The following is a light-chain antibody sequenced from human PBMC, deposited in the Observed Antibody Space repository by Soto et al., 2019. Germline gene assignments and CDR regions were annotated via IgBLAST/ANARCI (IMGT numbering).Light chain of an antibody. CDR2: DAS. V-gene: IGKV3-20*01. J-gene: IGKJ4*01. Sequence: IVLPQSPATLSLSPGERATLSCRASQSVTSYLAWYQQKPGQAPRLLIYDASSRATGIPDRFSGGGSGTDFTLTISRLEPEDFAVYYCQQFSSYPPTFGGGTKVDIK. CDR1: QSVTSY. CDR3: QQFSSYPPT.